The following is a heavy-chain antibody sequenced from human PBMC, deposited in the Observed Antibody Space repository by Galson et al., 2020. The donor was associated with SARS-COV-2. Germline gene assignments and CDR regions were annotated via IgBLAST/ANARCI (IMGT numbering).Heavy chain of an antibody. CDR1: GFPHSTSGMC. CDR2: TDWDDDK. D-gene: IGHD2-15*01. Sequence: SGPTLVQPTQTLTLNCTFSGFPHSTSGMCVSWIRQPPGKALEWLARTDWDDDKYYSTSLKTRLTISKDTSKNQVVLTMTNMDPVDTATYYCAREVAATLLFDYWGQGTLVTVSS. CDR3: AREVAATLLFDY. V-gene: IGHV2-70*11. J-gene: IGHJ4*02.